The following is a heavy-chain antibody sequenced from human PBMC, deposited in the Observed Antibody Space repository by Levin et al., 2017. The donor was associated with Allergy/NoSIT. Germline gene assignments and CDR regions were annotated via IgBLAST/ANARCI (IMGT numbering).Heavy chain of an antibody. Sequence: RASETLSLTCTVSGGSISNYYWNWIRQPPGKGLEWIGYIYYSGTTSYNPSLKSRVTISIDTSKSHFSLRLSSVTAADTAVYYCARGYSGFGDLLSSPFQFWGLGTLVTVSS. CDR2: IYYSGTT. CDR1: GGSISNYY. D-gene: IGHD3-10*01. CDR3: ARGYSGFGDLLSSPFQF. J-gene: IGHJ4*02. V-gene: IGHV4-59*08.